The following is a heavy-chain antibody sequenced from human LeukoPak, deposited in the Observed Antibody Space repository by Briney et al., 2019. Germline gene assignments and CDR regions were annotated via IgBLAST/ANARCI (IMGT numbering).Heavy chain of an antibody. D-gene: IGHD1-26*01. CDR1: GDTSISHD. CDR2: MDPNSSNT. V-gene: IGHV1-8*01. Sequence: ASVKVSCKTSGDTSISHDINWVRHATGQGLEWMGWMDPNSSNTGYAQRFQGRVSSTRSTSLSEAYMELTSLKIEDTAVYYCARVQGSVTSGSFDHWGQGTLGTVS. CDR3: ARVQGSVTSGSFDH. J-gene: IGHJ4*02.